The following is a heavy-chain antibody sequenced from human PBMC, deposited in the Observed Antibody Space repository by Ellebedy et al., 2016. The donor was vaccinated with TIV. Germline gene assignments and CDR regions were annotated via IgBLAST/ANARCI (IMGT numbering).Heavy chain of an antibody. CDR1: GFTFSSYW. CDR2: ITNDGSTT. D-gene: IGHD3-10*01. Sequence: GESLKISCAASGFTFSSYWMHWVRQAPGKGLVWVSRITNDGSTTSYADSVKGRFTISRDNAKNSLYLQMNSLRAEDTALYYCAKAGAYGSGISDWFDPWGQGTLVTVSS. V-gene: IGHV3-74*01. J-gene: IGHJ5*02. CDR3: AKAGAYGSGISDWFDP.